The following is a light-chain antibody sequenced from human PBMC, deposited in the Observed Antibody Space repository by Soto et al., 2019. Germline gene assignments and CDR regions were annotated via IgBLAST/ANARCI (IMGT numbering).Light chain of an antibody. CDR2: GTS. V-gene: IGKV3-15*01. J-gene: IGKJ1*01. CDR3: QQFNVWHRT. Sequence: EIVMTQSPGTLSVSPGERATLSCRASQSVGSNVAWYQQKPGQAPRPLIYGTSPRDTGIPARFSGSGSGTEFALPSSSRQSEDFAVYYCQQFNVWHRTFGQGTKVDI. CDR1: QSVGSN.